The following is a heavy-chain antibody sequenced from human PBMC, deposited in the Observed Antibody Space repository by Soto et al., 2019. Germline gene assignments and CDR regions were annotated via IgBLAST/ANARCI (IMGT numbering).Heavy chain of an antibody. CDR2: TIPMFATA. D-gene: IGHD6-19*01. V-gene: IGHV1-69*01. CDR1: GGSFSNYI. Sequence: QVHLVQSGAEVKKPGSSVKVSCKASGGSFSNYIFAWVRQAPGQGLEWMGGTIPMFATAQYAQKLKGRATITAADSTSTVYMDLTSITSDDTAVYYCARGLFGQQWLVGFDTWGQGTLVTVSS. J-gene: IGHJ4*02. CDR3: ARGLFGQQWLVGFDT.